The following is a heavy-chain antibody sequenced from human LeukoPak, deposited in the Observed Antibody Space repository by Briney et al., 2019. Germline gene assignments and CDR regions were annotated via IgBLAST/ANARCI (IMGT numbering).Heavy chain of an antibody. CDR3: AKGDTDCTCPGY. J-gene: IGHJ4*02. CDR2: FERGGHT. V-gene: IGHV3-53*01. Sequence: ETLSLTCTVSGGSISSYYWSWIRQPAGKGLEWVSTFERGGHTAYADSVKGRFTISRDVSENTIYLQMNSLRVEDTAVYYCAKGDTDCTCPGYWGQGTLVTVSS. CDR1: GGSISSYY. D-gene: IGHD2-21*02.